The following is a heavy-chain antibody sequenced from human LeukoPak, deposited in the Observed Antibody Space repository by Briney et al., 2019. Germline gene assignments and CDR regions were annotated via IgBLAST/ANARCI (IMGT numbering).Heavy chain of an antibody. CDR3: AKVLITMIVVVTNDAFDI. V-gene: IGHV3-23*01. D-gene: IGHD3-22*01. Sequence: ETLSLTCAVYGGSFSGYYWSWIRQPPGKGLEWVSAISGSGGSTYYADSVKGRFTISRDNSKNTLYLQMNSLRAEDTAVYYCAKVLITMIVVVTNDAFDIWGQGTMVTVSS. J-gene: IGHJ3*02. CDR2: ISGSGGST. CDR1: GGSFSGYY.